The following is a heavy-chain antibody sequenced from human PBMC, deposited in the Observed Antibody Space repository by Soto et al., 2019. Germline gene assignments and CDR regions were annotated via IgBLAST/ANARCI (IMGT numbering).Heavy chain of an antibody. CDR2: IYGGDSDT. J-gene: IGHJ4*02. CDR1: GYNFIRYW. Sequence: PGESLKISCKGSGYNFIRYWIGWVRQMPGKGLEWMGIIYGGDSDTRYSPSFQGQVTISTDKSISTAYLQWGGLKASDTAMYYCARLGSDYDFWKIEFSGQGTLVNVSS. V-gene: IGHV5-51*01. D-gene: IGHD3-3*01. CDR3: ARLGSDYDFWKIEF.